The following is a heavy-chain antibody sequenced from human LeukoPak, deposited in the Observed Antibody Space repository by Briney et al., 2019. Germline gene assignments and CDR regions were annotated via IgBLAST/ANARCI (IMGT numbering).Heavy chain of an antibody. CDR1: GGSISSYY. Sequence: SETLSLTCTVSGGSISSYYWSWIRQPAGKGLEWIGRIYTSGSTNYNPSLKSRVTISVDTSKNQFSLKLSSVTAADTAVYYCARAPIVATITSWFDPWGQGTLVTVSS. CDR2: IYTSGST. D-gene: IGHD5-12*01. J-gene: IGHJ5*02. V-gene: IGHV4-4*07. CDR3: ARAPIVATITSWFDP.